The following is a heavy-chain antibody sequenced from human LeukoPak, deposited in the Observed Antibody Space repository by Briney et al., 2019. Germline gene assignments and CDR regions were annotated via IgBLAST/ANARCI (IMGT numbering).Heavy chain of an antibody. D-gene: IGHD1-7*01. J-gene: IGHJ3*01. CDR2: ISYDGSRK. CDR3: ARGHYWNSKNAFDL. CDR1: GFTFSSYA. V-gene: IGHV3-30-3*01. Sequence: GGSLRLSCAVSGFTFSSYAMHWVRKAPGKGMEWVGVISYDGSRKYYADSVKARFTISRDNSKNTLYLQVNSLRAEDTAVYYCARGHYWNSKNAFDLWGEGTMLTLSS.